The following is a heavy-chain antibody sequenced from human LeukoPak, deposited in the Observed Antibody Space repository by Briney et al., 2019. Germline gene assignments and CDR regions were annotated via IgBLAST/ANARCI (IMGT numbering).Heavy chain of an antibody. D-gene: IGHD6-6*01. V-gene: IGHV1-8*03. Sequence: ASVKVSCKASGYTFTSYDINWVRQATGQGLEWMGWMNPNSGNTGYAQKFQGRVTITRNTSISTAYMELSSLRSEDTAVYYCARGPHRVLNYYYYMDVWGKGTTVTVSS. CDR1: GYTFTSYD. CDR3: ARGPHRVLNYYYYMDV. J-gene: IGHJ6*03. CDR2: MNPNSGNT.